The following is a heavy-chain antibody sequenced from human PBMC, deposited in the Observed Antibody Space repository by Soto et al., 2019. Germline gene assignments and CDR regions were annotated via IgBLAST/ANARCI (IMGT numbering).Heavy chain of an antibody. J-gene: IGHJ4*02. D-gene: IGHD6-13*01. Sequence: QVQLVQSGAEVKKPGSSVKGSCKASGGTFSSYAISWVRQAPVQGLAWMGGIIPIFGTANYAQKFQGRVTITADESTSTAYMELSSLRSEDTAVYYCASERRYSSSWYPYYFDYWGQGNLVTVSS. CDR1: GGTFSSYA. V-gene: IGHV1-69*01. CDR3: ASERRYSSSWYPYYFDY. CDR2: IIPIFGTA.